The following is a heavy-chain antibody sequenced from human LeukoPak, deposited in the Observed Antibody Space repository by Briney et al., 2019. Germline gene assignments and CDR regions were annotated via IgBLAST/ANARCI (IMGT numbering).Heavy chain of an antibody. CDR1: GFTFSTYG. V-gene: IGHV3-30*18. CDR3: AKDLVGVAAAGPDY. D-gene: IGHD6-13*01. CDR2: ISYDGSNK. Sequence: GRSLRLSCAASGFTFSTYGMHWVRQAPGKGLEWVAVISYDGSNKYYADSVKGRFTISRDNSKNTLYLQMNSLRAEDTAVYYCAKDLVGVAAAGPDYWGQGTLVTVSS. J-gene: IGHJ4*02.